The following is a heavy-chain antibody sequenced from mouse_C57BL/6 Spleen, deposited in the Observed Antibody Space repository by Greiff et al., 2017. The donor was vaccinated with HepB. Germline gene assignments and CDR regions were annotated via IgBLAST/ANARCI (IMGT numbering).Heavy chain of an antibody. CDR1: GYAFTNYL. J-gene: IGHJ3*01. CDR2: INPGSGGT. D-gene: IGHD2-4*01. V-gene: IGHV1-54*01. CDR3: ARSGRDYDGAWFAY. Sequence: VQLQQSGAELVRPGTSVKVSCKASGYAFTNYLIEWVKQRPGQGLEWIGVINPGSGGTNYNEKFKGKATLTADKSSSTAYMQLSSLPSEDSAVYFCARSGRDYDGAWFAYWGQGTLVTVSA.